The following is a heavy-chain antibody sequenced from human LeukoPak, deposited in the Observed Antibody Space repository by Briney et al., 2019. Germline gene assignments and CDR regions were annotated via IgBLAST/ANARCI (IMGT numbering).Heavy chain of an antibody. CDR3: ARGDDSSGYYFRAFDI. V-gene: IGHV4-59*01. CDR2: IYYSGST. CDR1: GGSISSYY. J-gene: IGHJ3*02. D-gene: IGHD3-22*01. Sequence: SETLSLTCTVSGGSISSYYWSWIRQPPGKGLEWIGYIYYSGSTNYNPSLKSRVTISVDTSKNQSSLKLSSVTAADTAVYYCARGDDSSGYYFRAFDIWGQGTMVTVSS.